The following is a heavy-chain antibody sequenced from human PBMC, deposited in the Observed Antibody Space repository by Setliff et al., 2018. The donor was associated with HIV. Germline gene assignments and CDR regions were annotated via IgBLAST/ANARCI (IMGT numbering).Heavy chain of an antibody. Sequence: PSETLSLTCALSGYTISSGYYWAWIRQPPGKGLEWIGRISYGGGTHYNPSLRSRVIISMDTSKNQFSLKLSSVTAADTAVYYCARDRXXYAYLDYWGQGTLVTVSS. J-gene: IGHJ4*02. CDR1: GYTISSGYY. D-gene: IGHD5-18*01. V-gene: IGHV4-38-2*02. CDR3: ARDRXXYAYLDY. CDR2: ISYGGGT.